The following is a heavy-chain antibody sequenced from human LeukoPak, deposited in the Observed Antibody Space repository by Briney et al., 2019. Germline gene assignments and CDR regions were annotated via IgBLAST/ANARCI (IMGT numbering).Heavy chain of an antibody. CDR1: GFTFSSYS. CDR2: ISSSSSYI. V-gene: IGHV3-21*01. J-gene: IGHJ4*02. D-gene: IGHD3-10*01. Sequence: GGSLRLSCAASGFTFSSYSMNWVRQAPGKGLEWVSSISSSSSYIYYADSGKGRFTISRDKAKNSLYLQMNSLRAEDTAVYYCARETKDYGSGPFDYWGQGTLVTVSS. CDR3: ARETKDYGSGPFDY.